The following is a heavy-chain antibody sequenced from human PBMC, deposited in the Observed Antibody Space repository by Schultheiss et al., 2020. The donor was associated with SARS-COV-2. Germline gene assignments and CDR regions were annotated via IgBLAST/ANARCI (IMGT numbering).Heavy chain of an antibody. Sequence: GGSLRLSCAASGFTFSCYSMNWVRQAPGKGLEWVSSISSSSSYMYYADSVKGRFTISRDNAKNSLYLQMNSLRAEDTAVYYCARARWLQYYYYYYGMDVWGQGTTVTVSS. CDR2: ISSSSSYM. J-gene: IGHJ6*02. CDR1: GFTFSCYS. CDR3: ARARWLQYYYYYYGMDV. V-gene: IGHV3-21*01. D-gene: IGHD5-24*01.